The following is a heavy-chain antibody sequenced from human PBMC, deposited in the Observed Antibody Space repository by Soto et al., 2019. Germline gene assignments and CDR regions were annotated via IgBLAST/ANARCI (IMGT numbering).Heavy chain of an antibody. CDR2: IYYSGSS. J-gene: IGHJ5*02. D-gene: IGHD1-20*01. Sequence: SETLSLTCTVSGGSISSYYWSWFRQPPGKGLDWIGFIYYSGSSDSNPSLKSRVTISIDTSKNQFSLKLTSVTAADTAVYYCESMTGNNCFGPWGQGTLVTVSS. V-gene: IGHV4-59*01. CDR1: GGSISSYY. CDR3: ESMTGNNCFGP.